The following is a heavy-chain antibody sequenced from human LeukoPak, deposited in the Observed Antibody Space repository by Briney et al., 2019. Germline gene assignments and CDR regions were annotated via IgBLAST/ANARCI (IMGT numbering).Heavy chain of an antibody. J-gene: IGHJ5*02. Sequence: SETLSLTCTVSGGSISSSSYYWGWIRQPPGKGLEWIASIDYSGGIYHNPSLKSRVTISVDTSKNQFSLKLSSVTAADTAAYYCARGCSAGTPHNWFDPWGQGTLVTVSS. V-gene: IGHV4-39*07. D-gene: IGHD6-13*01. CDR2: IDYSGGI. CDR3: ARGCSAGTPHNWFDP. CDR1: GGSISSSSYY.